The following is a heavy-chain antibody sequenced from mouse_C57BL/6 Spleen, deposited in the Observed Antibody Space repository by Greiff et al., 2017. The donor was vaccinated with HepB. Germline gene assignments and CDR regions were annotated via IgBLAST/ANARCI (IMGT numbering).Heavy chain of an antibody. V-gene: IGHV5-4*01. CDR2: ISDGGSYT. Sequence: EVKLMESGGGLVKPGGSLKLSCAASGFTFSSYAMSWVRQTPEKRLEWVATISDGGSYTYYPDNVKGRFTISRDNAKNNLYLQMSHLKSEDTAMYYCAREERRLYAMDYWGQGTSVTVSS. CDR1: GFTFSSYA. D-gene: IGHD3-2*02. J-gene: IGHJ4*01. CDR3: AREERRLYAMDY.